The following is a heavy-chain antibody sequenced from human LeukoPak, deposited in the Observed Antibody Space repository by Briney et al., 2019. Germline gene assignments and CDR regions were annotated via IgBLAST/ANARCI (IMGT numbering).Heavy chain of an antibody. J-gene: IGHJ4*02. Sequence: PSGTLSLTCAVSGGSISSSNWWSWVRQPPGKGLEWIGEIYHSGTTNYNPSLKSRVTISVDKSKNQFSLKLRSVTAADTAIYYCARAGTAMVTRYFDYWGQGALVTVSS. V-gene: IGHV4-4*02. CDR3: ARAGTAMVTRYFDY. CDR2: IYHSGTT. D-gene: IGHD5-18*01. CDR1: GGSISSSNW.